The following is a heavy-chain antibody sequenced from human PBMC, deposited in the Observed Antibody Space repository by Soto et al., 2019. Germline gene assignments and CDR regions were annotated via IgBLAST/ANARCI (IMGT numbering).Heavy chain of an antibody. CDR3: ATPLAYAIRGWDGLDV. D-gene: IGHD2-8*01. J-gene: IGHJ6*02. CDR1: GGTFSSYV. CDR2: IISIFGTT. Sequence: QVQLVQSGAEVKKPGSSVKVSCKASGGTFSSYVIGWVRQAPGQGLEWMGGIISIFGTTHYAQRFQGRVTLTTHQSPTTAYMELRSLRSEDTAVYYCATPLAYAIRGWDGLDVWSQGTTVTVSS. V-gene: IGHV1-69*01.